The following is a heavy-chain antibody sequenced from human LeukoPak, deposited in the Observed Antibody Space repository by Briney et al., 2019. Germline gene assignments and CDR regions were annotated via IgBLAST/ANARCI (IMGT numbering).Heavy chain of an antibody. J-gene: IGHJ4*02. V-gene: IGHV3-21*01. CDR1: GFTFSSYS. Sequence: GGSLRLSCAASGFTFSSYSMNWVRQAPGKGLEWVSSISSSSSYIYYADSVKGRFPISRDNAKNSLYLQMNSLRAEDTAVYYCARAGYCSSTTCYDLDYWGQGTLVTVSS. CDR3: ARAGYCSSTTCYDLDY. CDR2: ISSSSSYI. D-gene: IGHD2-2*03.